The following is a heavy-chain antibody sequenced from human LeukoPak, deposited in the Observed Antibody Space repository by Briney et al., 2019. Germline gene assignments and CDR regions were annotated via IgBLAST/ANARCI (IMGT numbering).Heavy chain of an antibody. Sequence: SETLSLTCTVSGGSISSYSWSWIRQPPGKGLEWIGYIYYSGSTNYNPSLKSRVTISVDTSKNQFSLKLSSVTAADTAVYYCARVEGFSGWFWFDPWGQGTLVTVSS. D-gene: IGHD6-19*01. CDR3: ARVEGFSGWFWFDP. CDR2: IYYSGST. J-gene: IGHJ5*02. V-gene: IGHV4-59*01. CDR1: GGSISSYS.